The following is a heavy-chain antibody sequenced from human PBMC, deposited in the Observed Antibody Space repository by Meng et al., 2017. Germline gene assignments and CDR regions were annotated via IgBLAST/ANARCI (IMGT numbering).Heavy chain of an antibody. V-gene: IGHV1-3*01. CDR3: ARDKLKTFDP. CDR2: INAGNGNT. Sequence: GQLERSGAEGKKPGASVKVSCKASGYTFTSYAMHWVRQAPGQRLEWMGWINAGNGNTKYSQKFQGRVTITRDTSASTAYMELSSLRSEDTAVYYCARDKLKTFDPWGQGTLVTVSS. J-gene: IGHJ5*02. CDR1: GYTFTSYA.